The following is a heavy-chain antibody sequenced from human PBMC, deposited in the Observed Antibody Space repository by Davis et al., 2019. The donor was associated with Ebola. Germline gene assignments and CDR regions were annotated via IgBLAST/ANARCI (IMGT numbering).Heavy chain of an antibody. V-gene: IGHV4-39*01. CDR1: GGSISSSSYY. CDR2: ISYSGST. J-gene: IGHJ4*02. CDR3: ARQEGNFDY. Sequence: GSLRLSCTVSGGSISSSSYYWGWIRQPPGKGLEWIGTISYSGSTYYNPSLKSRVTISVDTSKNQFSLKLSSVTAADTAVYYCARQEGNFDYWGQGTLVTVSS.